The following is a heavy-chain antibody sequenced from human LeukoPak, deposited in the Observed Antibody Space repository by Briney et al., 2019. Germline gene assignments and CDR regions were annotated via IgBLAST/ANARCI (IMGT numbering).Heavy chain of an antibody. CDR3: ARDLTDHYGDYADY. J-gene: IGHJ4*02. D-gene: IGHD4-17*01. Sequence: GRSLRLSCAASGFTFSSYGMHWVRQAPGKGLEWVAVIWYGGSNKYYADSVKGRFTISRDNSKNTLYLQMNSLRAEDTAVYYCARDLTDHYGDYADYWGQGTLVTVSS. CDR1: GFTFSSYG. V-gene: IGHV3-33*01. CDR2: IWYGGSNK.